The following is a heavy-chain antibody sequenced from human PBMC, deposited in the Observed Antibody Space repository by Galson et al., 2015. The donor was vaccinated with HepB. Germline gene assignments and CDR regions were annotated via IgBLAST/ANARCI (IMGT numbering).Heavy chain of an antibody. CDR2: IAWDGSSI. D-gene: IGHD2-2*01. J-gene: IGHJ4*02. CDR3: AKSTSTWTYYFDS. V-gene: IGHV3-43D*03. Sequence: SLRLSCAASGFTFEDYAMHWVRQDPGKGLEWVSLIAWDGSSIYYADSVRGRFTISRDNNKKSLYLQMSSLRTEDTALYYCAKSTSTWTYYFDSRGQGTLVTVSS. CDR1: GFTFEDYA.